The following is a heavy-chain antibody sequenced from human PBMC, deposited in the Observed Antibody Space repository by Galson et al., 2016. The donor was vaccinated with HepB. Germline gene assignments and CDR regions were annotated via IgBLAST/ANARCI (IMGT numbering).Heavy chain of an antibody. J-gene: IGHJ4*02. CDR2: IDPTDAHI. V-gene: IGHV5-10-1*01. Sequence: QSGAEVKKPGESLTISCKGSGYIFNNFWITWVRQMPGKGLVWMGRIDPTDAHIGYSPSVQGHVTFSIDKSVSTAYLQWSSLKASDTAMYYCAKEGTVAARPHWGQGTLVTVSS. CDR1: GYIFNNFW. D-gene: IGHD6-6*01. CDR3: AKEGTVAARPH.